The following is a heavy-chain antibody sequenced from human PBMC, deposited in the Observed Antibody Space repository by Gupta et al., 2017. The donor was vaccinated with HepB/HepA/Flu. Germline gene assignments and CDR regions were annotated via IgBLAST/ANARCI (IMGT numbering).Heavy chain of an antibody. CDR3: AKRVSGWYFDY. V-gene: IGHV3-23*01. CDR1: GFPFSSYA. CDR2: ISGSGGST. D-gene: IGHD6-19*01. Sequence: EVQLLESGGGLVQPGGSLSLSCAASGFPFSSYAMRWVRQAPGKGREWVAGISGSGGSTYYADSVKGRFTISRDNSKNTLYLQMNSLRAEDTAVYYCAKRVSGWYFDYWGQGTLVTVSS. J-gene: IGHJ4*02.